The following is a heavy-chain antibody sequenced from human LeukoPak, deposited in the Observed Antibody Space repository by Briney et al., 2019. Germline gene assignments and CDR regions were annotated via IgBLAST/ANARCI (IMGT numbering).Heavy chain of an antibody. J-gene: IGHJ4*02. CDR1: GFTFSSYG. V-gene: IGHV3-33*01. D-gene: IGHD3-22*01. CDR2: IWYDGSNK. Sequence: GRSLRLSCAASGFTFSSYGMPWVRQAPGKGLEWVAVIWYDGSNKYYADSVKGRFTISRDNSKNTLYLQMNSLRAEDTAVYYCARDSLSGDSSAFDYWGQGTLVTVSS. CDR3: ARDSLSGDSSAFDY.